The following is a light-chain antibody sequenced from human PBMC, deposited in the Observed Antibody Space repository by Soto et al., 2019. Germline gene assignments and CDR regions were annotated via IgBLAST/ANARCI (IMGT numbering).Light chain of an antibody. J-gene: IGKJ5*01. CDR2: GAS. V-gene: IGKV3-20*01. CDR3: QQYGTLIT. CDR1: QSVSSSY. Sequence: EIVLTQSPGTVSLSPRERGTLSCRASQSVSSSYLAWYQQKPGQAPRLLIYGASSRATGIPDRFSGSGSGTDFTLTINRLEPEDFAVYYCQQYGTLITFGQGPRLEI.